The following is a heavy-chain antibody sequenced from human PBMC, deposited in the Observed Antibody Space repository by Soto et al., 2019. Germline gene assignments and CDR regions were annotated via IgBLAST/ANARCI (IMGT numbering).Heavy chain of an antibody. CDR1: GFSLTTSGVA. J-gene: IGHJ4*02. Sequence: QITLTESGPTLVTPTQTLTLTCSFSGFSLTTSGVAVGWFRQPPGKAPEWPALFYGNDDKRYSPSLRSRLTVTGDSSKNQVVLTLANVDPVDSGTYSCAHRPTSTDDFYFDYWGQGTLVTVAS. CDR3: AHRPTSTDDFYFDY. D-gene: IGHD2-21*02. CDR2: FYGNDDK. V-gene: IGHV2-5*01.